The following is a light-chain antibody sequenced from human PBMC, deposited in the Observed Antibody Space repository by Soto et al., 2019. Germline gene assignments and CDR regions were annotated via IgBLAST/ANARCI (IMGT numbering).Light chain of an antibody. V-gene: IGKV3-20*01. CDR2: GAS. CDR1: QSVSSSY. Sequence: EVVLTQSPGTLSLSPGERATLSCRASQSVSSSYLAWYQQKPGQAPRLLVSGASSRATGIPDRFSGSGSGTDFTLTISRLAPEDFAVYYCQQYDNSPFTFGPGTKVDLK. CDR3: QQYDNSPFT. J-gene: IGKJ3*01.